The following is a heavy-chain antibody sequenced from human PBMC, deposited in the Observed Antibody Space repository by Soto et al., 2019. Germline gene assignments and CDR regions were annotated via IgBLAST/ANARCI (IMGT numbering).Heavy chain of an antibody. CDR3: ARDRISSSSSLSYYYYGMDV. D-gene: IGHD6-6*01. V-gene: IGHV3-30-3*01. CDR2: ISYDGSNK. J-gene: IGHJ6*02. Sequence: GGTLRLSCAASGFTFSSYAMHWVRQAPGKGLEWVAVISYDGSNKYYADSVKGRFTISRDNSKNTLYLQMNSLRAEDTAVYYCARDRISSSSSLSYYYYGMDVWGQGTTVTVS. CDR1: GFTFSSYA.